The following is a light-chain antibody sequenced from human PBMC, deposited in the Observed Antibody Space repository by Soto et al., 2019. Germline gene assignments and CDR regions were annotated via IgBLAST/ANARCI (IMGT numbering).Light chain of an antibody. V-gene: IGKV1-9*01. Sequence: DIHLTQSPSFLSASVGDRVTITCRPSQAVPNNMAWYQQKPGKPPKLLIYEESTLHSGVPSRFSGRKSGTQFTLTIDSVQPEDVATYYCQQVKTYPRTFGGGTKVEIK. J-gene: IGKJ4*01. CDR3: QQVKTYPRT. CDR2: EES. CDR1: QAVPNN.